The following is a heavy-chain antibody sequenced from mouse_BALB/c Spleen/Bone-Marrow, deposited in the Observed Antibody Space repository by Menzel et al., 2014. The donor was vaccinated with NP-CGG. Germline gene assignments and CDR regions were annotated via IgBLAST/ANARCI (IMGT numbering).Heavy chain of an antibody. CDR3: ARGRAYGNYVWFAY. CDR2: IYPYNGGT. V-gene: IGHV1S29*02. D-gene: IGHD2-1*01. Sequence: EVQVVESGPELVKPGASVKISCKASGYTFTDYNMHWMKQSHGKSLDWIGYIYPYNGGTGYNQKFKSKATLSVDNSSSTAYMELRSLTSEDSAVYYCARGRAYGNYVWFAYWGQGTLVTVSA. CDR1: GYTFTDYN. J-gene: IGHJ3*01.